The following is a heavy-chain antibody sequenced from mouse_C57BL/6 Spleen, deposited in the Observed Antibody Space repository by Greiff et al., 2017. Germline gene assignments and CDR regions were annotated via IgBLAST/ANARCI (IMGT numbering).Heavy chain of an antibody. Sequence: QVQLQQSGAELMKPGASVKLSCKATGYTFTGYWIEWVKQRPGHGLEWIGEILPGSGSTNYNEKFKGKATFTADTSSNTAYVQLSSLTTEDSAIYYCARTEPQADYAMDYWGQGTSVTVSS. V-gene: IGHV1-9*01. CDR3: ARTEPQADYAMDY. CDR2: ILPGSGST. J-gene: IGHJ4*01. CDR1: GYTFTGYW.